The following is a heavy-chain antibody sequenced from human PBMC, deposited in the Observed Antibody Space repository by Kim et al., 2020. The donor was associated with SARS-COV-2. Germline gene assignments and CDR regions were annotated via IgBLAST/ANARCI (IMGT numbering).Heavy chain of an antibody. Sequence: ASVKVSCKASGYTFTSYYMHWVRQAPGQGLEWMGIINPSGGSTSYAQKFQGRVTMTRDTSTSTVYMELSSLRSEDTAVYYCAREGRARNYYYGMDVWGQGTTVTVSS. D-gene: IGHD6-6*01. CDR1: GYTFTSYY. CDR3: AREGRARNYYYGMDV. CDR2: INPSGGST. J-gene: IGHJ6*02. V-gene: IGHV1-46*01.